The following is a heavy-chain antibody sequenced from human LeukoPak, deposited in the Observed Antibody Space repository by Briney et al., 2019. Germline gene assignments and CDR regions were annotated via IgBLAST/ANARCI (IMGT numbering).Heavy chain of an antibody. CDR3: ARSGFGSGVSFDL. Sequence: GASVTVSCKASGYSFTNYDINWVRQAPGQGLEWMGWMNPNSGDTGYPQKFQGRVTMTRDTSITTAYMDLSSLRSEDTAVYYCARSGFGSGVSFDLWGQGTLVTVSS. J-gene: IGHJ5*02. V-gene: IGHV1-8*02. CDR1: GYSFTNYD. CDR2: MNPNSGDT. D-gene: IGHD3-10*01.